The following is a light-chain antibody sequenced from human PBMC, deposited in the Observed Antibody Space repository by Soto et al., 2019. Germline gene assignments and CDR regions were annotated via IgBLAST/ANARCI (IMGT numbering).Light chain of an antibody. Sequence: QSVLAQPPSASGTPGQTVTISCSGGSSNIKTNGVSWYQQVPGAAPKLLIYSNSQRPSGAPDQFSGSKSGTSASLAISGLQSEDEATYHCSTWDDSLNGLIFGGGTKLTVL. CDR2: SNS. V-gene: IGLV1-44*01. CDR1: SSNIKTNG. J-gene: IGLJ2*01. CDR3: STWDDSLNGLI.